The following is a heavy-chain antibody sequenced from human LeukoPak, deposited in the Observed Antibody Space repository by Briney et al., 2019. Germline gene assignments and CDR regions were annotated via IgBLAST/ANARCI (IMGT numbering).Heavy chain of an antibody. CDR1: GGSISSYY. D-gene: IGHD3-22*01. J-gene: IGHJ4*02. Sequence: PSETLSLTCTVSGGSISSYYWSWIRQPPGKGLEWIGYIYYSGSTNYNPSLKSRVTISVDTSKNQFSLKLSFVTAADTAVYYCARKGAIYDSSGYYHPHFDYWGQGTLVTVSS. CDR3: ARKGAIYDSSGYYHPHFDY. CDR2: IYYSGST. V-gene: IGHV4-59*08.